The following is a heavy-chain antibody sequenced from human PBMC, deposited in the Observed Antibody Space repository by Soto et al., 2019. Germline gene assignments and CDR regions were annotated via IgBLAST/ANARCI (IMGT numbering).Heavy chain of an antibody. J-gene: IGHJ5*02. CDR3: ASSPVGVAAGVSENWLDP. CDR2: INHSGST. V-gene: IGHV4-34*01. Sequence: SETLSLTCAVYGGSFSGYYWSWIRQPPGKGLEWIGEINHSGSTNYNPSLKSRVTISVDTSKNQFSLKLSSVTAADTAVYYCASSPVGVAAGVSENWLDPWGKETLVTVSS. D-gene: IGHD2-15*01. CDR1: GGSFSGYY.